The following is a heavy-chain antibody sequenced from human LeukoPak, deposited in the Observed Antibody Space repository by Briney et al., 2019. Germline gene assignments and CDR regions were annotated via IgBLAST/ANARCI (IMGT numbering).Heavy chain of an antibody. D-gene: IGHD2-2*01. J-gene: IGHJ4*02. CDR2: IYYSGST. CDR1: GGSISSYY. Sequence: SETLSLTCTVSGGSISSYYWSWLRQPPGKGLEWIGYIYYSGSTNYNPSLKSRVTISVDTSKNQFSLKLSSVTAADTAVYYCARDRAPAANWGQGTLVTVSS. V-gene: IGHV4-59*01. CDR3: ARDRAPAAN.